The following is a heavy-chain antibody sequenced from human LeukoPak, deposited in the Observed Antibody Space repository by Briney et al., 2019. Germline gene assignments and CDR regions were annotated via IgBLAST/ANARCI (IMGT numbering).Heavy chain of an antibody. D-gene: IGHD6-19*01. CDR3: ARLAVADTYSWYDP. CDR1: GFTFSNYW. V-gene: IGHV3-74*01. Sequence: PGGSLRLSCAASGFTFSNYWMHWVRQAPGKGLVWVSRINSDGNRTNYADFVKGRFTISRDNAKNTLYVQINSLRAEDTAVYYCARLAVADTYSWYDPWGQGTLVAVSS. CDR2: INSDGNRT. J-gene: IGHJ5*02.